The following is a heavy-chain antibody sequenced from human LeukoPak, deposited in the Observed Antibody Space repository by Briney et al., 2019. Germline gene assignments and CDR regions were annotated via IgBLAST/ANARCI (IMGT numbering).Heavy chain of an antibody. J-gene: IGHJ3*02. Sequence: NPSETLSLTCTVSGGSISSSSYYWGWLRQPPGKGLEWIGSINYSGSTYYNPSLKSRLTISVDTPKNQFSLTLSSVTAADTAVYHCARLRAVAGDSSGYDAFYIWGQGTIGTLFS. CDR2: INYSGST. CDR3: ARLRAVAGDSSGYDAFYI. V-gene: IGHV4-39*01. CDR1: GGSISSSSYY. D-gene: IGHD6-19*01.